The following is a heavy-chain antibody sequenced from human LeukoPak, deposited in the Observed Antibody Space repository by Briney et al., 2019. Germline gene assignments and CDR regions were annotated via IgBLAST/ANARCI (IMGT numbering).Heavy chain of an antibody. V-gene: IGHV3-74*01. J-gene: IGHJ4*02. Sequence: PGGSLRLSCEVSGFTFTNFWMLWVRQAPGTGLTWVSHVTTDGSRTDYADSVRGRFTMSRDNAKNTVYLQMDSLRVEDTAVYYCARDNWGPDFWGQGTLVTVSS. CDR1: GFTFTNFW. CDR3: ARDNWGPDF. CDR2: VTTDGSRT. D-gene: IGHD7-27*01.